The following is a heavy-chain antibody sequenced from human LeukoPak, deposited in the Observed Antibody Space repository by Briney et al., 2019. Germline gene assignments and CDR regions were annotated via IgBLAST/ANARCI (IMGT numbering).Heavy chain of an antibody. Sequence: GGSLRLSCAASGFTFSSYWMSWVRQAPGEGLEWVANIKQDGSEKYYVDSVKGRFTISRDNAKNSLYLQMNSLRAEDTAVYYCARETGGVLRFLEWLGDWFDPWGQGTLVTVSS. CDR1: GFTFSSYW. J-gene: IGHJ5*02. V-gene: IGHV3-7*01. CDR2: IKQDGSEK. D-gene: IGHD3-3*01. CDR3: ARETGGVLRFLEWLGDWFDP.